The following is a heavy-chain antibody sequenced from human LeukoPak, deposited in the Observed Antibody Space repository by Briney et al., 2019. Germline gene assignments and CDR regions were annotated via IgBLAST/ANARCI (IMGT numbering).Heavy chain of an antibody. V-gene: IGHV1-69*05. D-gene: IGHD3-10*01. CDR2: IIPIFGPA. CDR1: GGTFSSDA. CDR3: AAEYYYGSGSYSGWFDP. J-gene: IGHJ5*02. Sequence: SVKVSCKASGGTFSSDAISWVRQAPGQGLEWMGGIIPIFGPANYPKKFQRRVTITTDESTSTAYMEMSSLRSEDTAVYYCAAEYYYGSGSYSGWFDPWGQGTLVTVSS.